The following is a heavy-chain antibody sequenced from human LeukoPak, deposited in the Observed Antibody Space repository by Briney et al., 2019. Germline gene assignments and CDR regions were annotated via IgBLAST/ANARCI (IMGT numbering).Heavy chain of an antibody. D-gene: IGHD3-10*01. Sequence: SETLSLTCAVYGGSFSGYYWSWIRQPPGKGLEWIGEINHSGSTNYNPSLKSRVTISVDTSKNQFSLKLSSVTAADTAVYYCARIWFGESFDPWGQGTLVTVSS. CDR1: GGSFSGYY. V-gene: IGHV4-34*01. CDR3: ARIWFGESFDP. CDR2: INHSGST. J-gene: IGHJ5*02.